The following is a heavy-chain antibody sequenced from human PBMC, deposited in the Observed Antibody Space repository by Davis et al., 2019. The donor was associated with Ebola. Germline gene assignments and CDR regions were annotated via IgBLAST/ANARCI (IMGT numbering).Heavy chain of an antibody. V-gene: IGHV3-9*01. CDR1: GFTFDAYA. J-gene: IGHJ4*02. Sequence: PGGSLRLSCAASGFTFDAYAMHWVRQAPGKGLEWVSGISWNSGSIGYADSVKGRFTISRDNAKNSLYLQMNSLRAEDTALYYCAKDTLGYCSRGSCYYSYFDYWGQGTLVTVSS. CDR3: AKDTLGYCSRGSCYYSYFDY. CDR2: ISWNSGSI. D-gene: IGHD2-15*01.